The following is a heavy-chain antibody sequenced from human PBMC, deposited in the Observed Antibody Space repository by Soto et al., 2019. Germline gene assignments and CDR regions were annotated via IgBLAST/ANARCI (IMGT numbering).Heavy chain of an antibody. V-gene: IGHV3-30*18. Sequence: QVQLVESGGGVVQPGRSLRLSCAASGFTFSSYGMHWVRQAPGKGLEWVAVISYDGSNKYYADSVKGRFTISRDNSKNTLYLQMNSLRAEDTAVYYCANTYDYVWGSYHDAFDSWGQGTMVTVSS. CDR1: GFTFSSYG. CDR2: ISYDGSNK. J-gene: IGHJ3*02. CDR3: ANTYDYVWGSYHDAFDS. D-gene: IGHD3-16*02.